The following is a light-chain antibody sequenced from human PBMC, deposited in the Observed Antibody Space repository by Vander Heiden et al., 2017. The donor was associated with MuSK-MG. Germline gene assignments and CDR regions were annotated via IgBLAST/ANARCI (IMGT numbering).Light chain of an antibody. V-gene: IGLV1-40*01. Sequence: QTVLTQPPSVSGAPGRRVTISCTGSSSNIGAGYDVHWYRQLPGTAPKLLVYGYNNRPSGVPDRFSASKSGTSASLAITGLQADDEADYYCQSYDISLSGVVFGGGTKLTVL. J-gene: IGLJ2*01. CDR1: SSNIGAGYD. CDR3: QSYDISLSGVV. CDR2: GYN.